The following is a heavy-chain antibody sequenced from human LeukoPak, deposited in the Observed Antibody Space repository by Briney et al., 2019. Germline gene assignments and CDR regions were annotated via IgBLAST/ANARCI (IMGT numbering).Heavy chain of an antibody. D-gene: IGHD4-23*01. V-gene: IGHV4-34*01. CDR1: GGSFSGYY. CDR3: ARGRRGNRNFDY. J-gene: IGHJ4*02. CDR2: INHSGST. Sequence: PSETLSLTCAVYGGSFSGYYWSWIRQPPGKGLEGIGEINHSGSTNYNPSLKSRVTISVDTSKNQFSLKLSSVTAADTAVYYCARGRRGNRNFDYWGQGTLVTVSS.